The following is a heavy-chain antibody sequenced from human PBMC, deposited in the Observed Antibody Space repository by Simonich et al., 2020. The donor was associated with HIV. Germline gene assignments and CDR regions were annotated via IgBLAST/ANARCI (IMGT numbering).Heavy chain of an antibody. CDR2: VYHSGIT. CDR1: GYSINSGYY. CDR3: AREVVATTDY. J-gene: IGHJ4*02. V-gene: IGHV4-38-2*02. Sequence: QVQLQESGPGLVKPSETLSLTCAVSGYSINSGYYWACIRQPPGKGLEWIGNVYHSGITYDNPSLKNRVTISVDTSKNQFSLRLTSVTAADTAVYYCAREVVATTDYWGQGTLVTVSS. D-gene: IGHD5-12*01.